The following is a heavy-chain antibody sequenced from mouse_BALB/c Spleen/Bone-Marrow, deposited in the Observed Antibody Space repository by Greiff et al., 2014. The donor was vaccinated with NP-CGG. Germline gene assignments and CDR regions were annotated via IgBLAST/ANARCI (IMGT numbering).Heavy chain of an antibody. J-gene: IGHJ4*01. CDR2: IWADGST. CDR3: ARITTATGAMDY. V-gene: IGHV2-9*02. D-gene: IGHD1-2*01. Sequence: VHLVESGPGLVAPSQSLSITCTVSGFSLTNYGVHWVRQPPGKGLERLGVIWADGSTNYNSALMSRLSISKDNSKSQVFFKMNSLQTDDTAMYYCARITTATGAMDYWGQGTSVTVSS. CDR1: GFSLTNYG.